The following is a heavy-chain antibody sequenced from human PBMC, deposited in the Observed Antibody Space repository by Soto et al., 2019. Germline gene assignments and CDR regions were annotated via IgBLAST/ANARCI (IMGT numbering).Heavy chain of an antibody. CDR1: GYTFTSYG. J-gene: IGHJ4*02. CDR2: ISTDKGKT. CDR3: ATRSPAFDF. V-gene: IGHV1-18*01. Sequence: QVQLVQSGPEVKKPGASVKISCKTSGYTFTSYGISCVRQAPGHGLEWMGWISTDKGKTNYAKKFQGRVTMTTDTHTSTAYIELRSLRSDDTAVYYCATRSPAFDFWGQGTLVTVSS.